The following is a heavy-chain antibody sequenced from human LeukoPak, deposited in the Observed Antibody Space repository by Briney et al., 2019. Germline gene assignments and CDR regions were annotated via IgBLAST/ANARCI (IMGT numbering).Heavy chain of an antibody. D-gene: IGHD3-22*01. CDR2: ISAYNGNT. CDR1: GYTFTSYG. CDR3: ARDRSWIVGSDLGY. J-gene: IGHJ4*02. V-gene: IGHV1-18*01. Sequence: GASVTVSCTASGYTFTSYGISWVRQAPGQGLEWMGWISAYNGNTNYAQKLQGRVTMTTDTSTSTAYMELRSLRSDDTAVYYCARDRSWIVGSDLGYWGQGTLVTVSS.